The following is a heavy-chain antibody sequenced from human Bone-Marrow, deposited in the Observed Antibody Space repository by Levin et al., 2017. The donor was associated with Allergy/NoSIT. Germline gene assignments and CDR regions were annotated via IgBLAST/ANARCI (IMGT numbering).Heavy chain of an antibody. D-gene: IGHD1-26*01. Sequence: GGSLRLSCAGSGFTFSSYSVNWVRQAPGKGLEWVSSISSRSTHIFYADSVRGRFTISRDNARNSLYLQMNSLRAEDTAVYYCARGGMGATADDTFDIRGRGTMVTVSS. CDR3: ARGGMGATADDTFDI. V-gene: IGHV3-21*01. J-gene: IGHJ3*02. CDR1: GFTFSSYS. CDR2: ISSRSTHI.